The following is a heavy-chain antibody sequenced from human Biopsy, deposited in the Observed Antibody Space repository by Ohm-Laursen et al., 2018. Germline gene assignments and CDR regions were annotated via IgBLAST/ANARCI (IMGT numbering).Heavy chain of an antibody. CDR1: GGSISGSS. V-gene: IGHV4-59*08. CDR3: AKHGSGWTGDDALHI. Sequence: SETLSLTCTVSGGSISGSSWSWNRQAPGRGLEWVGYISYSGSTSNNPSLKSRITISVDTSKNQISLKVTSVTAADTAVYYCAKHGSGWTGDDALHIWGQGTMVTVSS. CDR2: ISYSGST. D-gene: IGHD6-19*01. J-gene: IGHJ3*02.